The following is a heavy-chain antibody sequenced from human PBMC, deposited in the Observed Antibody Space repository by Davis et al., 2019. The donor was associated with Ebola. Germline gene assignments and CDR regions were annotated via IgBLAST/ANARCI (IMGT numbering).Heavy chain of an antibody. J-gene: IGHJ5*01. Sequence: PGGSLRLSCEVSGFIFDNYGMTWVRQAPGKGLEWVAHISTGSINIKYADAVKGRFTISRDNARSTLFLQMNNLRDEDTAVYYCARDLSGEFDSWGQGTLVTVSS. CDR3: ARDLSGEFDS. V-gene: IGHV3-48*02. CDR1: GFIFDNYG. D-gene: IGHD5-12*01. CDR2: ISTGSINI.